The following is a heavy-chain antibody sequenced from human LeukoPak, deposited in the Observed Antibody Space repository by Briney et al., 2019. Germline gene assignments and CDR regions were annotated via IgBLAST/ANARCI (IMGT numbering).Heavy chain of an antibody. CDR2: IKQGGSEK. J-gene: IGHJ4*02. CDR1: GFTFSSYW. D-gene: IGHD6-13*01. Sequence: GGSLRLSCAASGFTFSSYWMSWVRQAPGKGLEWVANIKQGGSEKYYVDSVKGRFTISRDNAKNSLYLQMNSLRAEDTAVYYCARVPPPGSWTHKNYYFDYWGQGTLVTVSS. V-gene: IGHV3-7*01. CDR3: ARVPPPGSWTHKNYYFDY.